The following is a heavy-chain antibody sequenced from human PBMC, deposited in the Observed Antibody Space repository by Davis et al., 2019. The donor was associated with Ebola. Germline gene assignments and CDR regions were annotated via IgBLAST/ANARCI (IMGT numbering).Heavy chain of an antibody. CDR2: ISSSSSTI. J-gene: IGHJ5*02. D-gene: IGHD2-2*01. CDR1: GFTFSSYS. Sequence: GGSLRLSCAASGFTFSSYSMNWVRQAPGKGLEWVSYISSSSSTIYYADSVKGRFTISRDNAKNSLYLQMNSLRAEDTAVYYCARDLLPAAAIFDPWGQGTLVTVSS. CDR3: ARDLLPAAAIFDP. V-gene: IGHV3-48*04.